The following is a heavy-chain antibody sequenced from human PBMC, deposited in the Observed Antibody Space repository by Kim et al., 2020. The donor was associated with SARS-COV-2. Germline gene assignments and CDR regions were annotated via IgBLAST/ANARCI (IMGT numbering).Heavy chain of an antibody. CDR3: ARVGLDVVAGYFDY. Sequence: SETLSLTCSVSGGSISSGGYIWSWNRQRRWGGLEWIGNIYESGKTEYHPSLKSRLSISIHTSKKQFSLKMTPVTAADTAVYYCARVGLDVVAGYFDYWGPGTLVTVSS. J-gene: IGHJ4*02. CDR2: IYESGKT. D-gene: IGHD2-15*01. V-gene: IGHV4-31*03. CDR1: GGSISSGGYI.